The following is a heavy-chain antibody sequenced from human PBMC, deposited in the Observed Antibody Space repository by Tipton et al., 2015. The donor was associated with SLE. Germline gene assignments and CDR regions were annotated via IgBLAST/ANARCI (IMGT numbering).Heavy chain of an antibody. J-gene: IGHJ6*03. CDR1: GGSISSYY. D-gene: IGHD3-3*01. CDR3: ARVLGVVKSYYMDV. Sequence: TLSLTCTVSGGSISSYYWSWIRQPPGKGLEWIGYIYYSGSPNYNPSLKTRLTISLDTSKNQFSLRLNFVTAADTAVYYCARVLGVVKSYYMDVWGKGTTVTVSS. V-gene: IGHV4-59*08. CDR2: IYYSGSP.